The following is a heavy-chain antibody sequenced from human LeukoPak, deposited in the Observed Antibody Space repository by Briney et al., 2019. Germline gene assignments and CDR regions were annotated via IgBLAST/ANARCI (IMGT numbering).Heavy chain of an antibody. D-gene: IGHD3-10*01. CDR2: INPNSGGT. CDR3: ARAPGNMWFGPREDWFDP. J-gene: IGHJ5*02. V-gene: IGHV1-2*02. CDR1: GYTFTGYY. Sequence: ASVKVSCKASGYTFTGYYMHWVRQAPGQGLEWMGWINPNSGGTNYAQKFQGRVAMTRDTSISTAYMELSRLRSDDTAVYYCARAPGNMWFGPREDWFDPWGQGTLVTVSS.